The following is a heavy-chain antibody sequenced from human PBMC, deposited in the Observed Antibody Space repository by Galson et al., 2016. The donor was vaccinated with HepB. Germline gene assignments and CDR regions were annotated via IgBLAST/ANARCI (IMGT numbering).Heavy chain of an antibody. CDR2: ISSSGGGT. Sequence: SLRLSCAASGFTFSNYAMSWVRQAPGKGLEWVSVISSSGGGTYYADSVKGRFTISRDNSQNTLYLQMNSLRADDTAVYYCAKEEPNNYYDSSGYSAFDNGGQGTMVTVSS. V-gene: IGHV3-23*01. J-gene: IGHJ3*02. D-gene: IGHD3-22*01. CDR3: AKEEPNNYYDSSGYSAFDN. CDR1: GFTFSNYA.